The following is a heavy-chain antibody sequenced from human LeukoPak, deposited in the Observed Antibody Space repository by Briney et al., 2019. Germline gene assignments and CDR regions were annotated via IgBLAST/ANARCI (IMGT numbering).Heavy chain of an antibody. V-gene: IGHV3-74*01. CDR3: ANYDSSGYYYDY. CDR1: GFRFNSHH. CDR2: INSDGSST. D-gene: IGHD3-22*01. Sequence: GRSLRLSCAVSGFRFNSHHMHWVRQAPGKGLVWVSRINSDGSSTSYADSVKGRFTISRDNAKNTLYLQMNSLRAEDTAVYYCANYDSSGYYYDYWGQGTLVTVSS. J-gene: IGHJ4*02.